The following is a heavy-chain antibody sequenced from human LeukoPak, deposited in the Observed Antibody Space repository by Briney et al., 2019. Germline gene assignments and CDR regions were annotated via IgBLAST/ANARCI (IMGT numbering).Heavy chain of an antibody. CDR3: ARDLHDDYGDY. Sequence: GGSLRLSCAASGFTFSSYSMNWVHQAPGKGLEWVSSISSSSSYIYYADSVKGRFTISRDNAKNSLYLQMNSLRAEDAAVYYCARDLHDDYGDYWGQGTLVTVSS. CDR2: ISSSSSYI. J-gene: IGHJ4*02. CDR1: GFTFSSYS. V-gene: IGHV3-21*01. D-gene: IGHD3-3*01.